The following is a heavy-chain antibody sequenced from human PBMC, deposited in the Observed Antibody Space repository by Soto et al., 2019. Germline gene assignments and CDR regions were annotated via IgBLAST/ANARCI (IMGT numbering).Heavy chain of an antibody. Sequence: QLQLQESGPGLVKPSETLSLTCTVSGGSISSSSYYWGWIRQPPGKGLEWIGSIYYSGSTYYNPSLKSRVTISVDKYKNQFSLKLSSVTAADTAVYYCAGLISLAARPEDYWGQGTLVTVSS. J-gene: IGHJ4*02. CDR2: IYYSGST. D-gene: IGHD6-6*01. V-gene: IGHV4-39*01. CDR3: AGLISLAARPEDY. CDR1: GGSISSSSYY.